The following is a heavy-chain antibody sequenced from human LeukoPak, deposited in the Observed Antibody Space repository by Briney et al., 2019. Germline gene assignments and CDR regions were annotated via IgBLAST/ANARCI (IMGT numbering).Heavy chain of an antibody. V-gene: IGHV3-23*01. CDR1: GFTFSSYV. CDR3: AKVVLYTAGPRSHNWFDP. CDR2: INKNGGET. Sequence: GGSLRLSCAASGFTFSSYVMSWGRQAPGRGLEWVSTINKNGGETYYADSVKGRFTISRDNSRNTLYLQMNSLRAEDTAVYYCAKVVLYTAGPRSHNWFDPWGQGTLVTVSS. J-gene: IGHJ5*02. D-gene: IGHD2-21*02.